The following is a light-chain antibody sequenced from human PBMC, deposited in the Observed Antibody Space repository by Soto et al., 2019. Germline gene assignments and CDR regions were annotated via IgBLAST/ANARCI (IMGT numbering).Light chain of an antibody. V-gene: IGLV2-14*02. J-gene: IGLJ1*01. CDR1: SSDVGSYNL. CDR2: EVS. CDR3: SSYTTSNTRQIV. Sequence: QSALTQPASVSGSPGQSITISCTGTSSDVGSYNLVSWYQQHPGKAPKLMIYEVSKRPSGVSIRFSGSKSGNTASLTISGPQPEDEADYHCSSYTTSNTRQIVFGTGTKVTVL.